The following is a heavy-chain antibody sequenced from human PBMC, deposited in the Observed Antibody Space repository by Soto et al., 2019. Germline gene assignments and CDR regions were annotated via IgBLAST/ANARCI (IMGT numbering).Heavy chain of an antibody. D-gene: IGHD3-22*01. CDR1: GFTFSSYA. J-gene: IGHJ1*01. Sequence: GGSLRLSCAASGFTFSSYAMHWVRQAPGKGLEWVAVISYDGSNKYYADSVKGRFTISRDNSKNTLYLQMNSLRAEDTAVYYCARDVRYYDSSGYVAWYGYFQHWGQGTLVTVSS. CDR3: ARDVRYYDSSGYVAWYGYFQH. CDR2: ISYDGSNK. V-gene: IGHV3-30-3*01.